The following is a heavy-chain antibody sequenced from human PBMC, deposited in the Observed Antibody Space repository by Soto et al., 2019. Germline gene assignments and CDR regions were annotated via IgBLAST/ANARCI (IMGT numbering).Heavy chain of an antibody. D-gene: IGHD5-18*01. V-gene: IGHV4-4*07. Sequence: QVQLQESGPGLVKPSETLSLTCNVSGGSVSGHYWSWIRQPAGKGLEWIGRIYARGSTYYNPSLASRVTLAVDTSKSQFSLKLSSVTAADTAVYYCARDRRGYNYGRNPFDIWGQGTMVTVSS. CDR2: IYARGST. CDR3: ARDRRGYNYGRNPFDI. J-gene: IGHJ3*02. CDR1: GGSVSGHY.